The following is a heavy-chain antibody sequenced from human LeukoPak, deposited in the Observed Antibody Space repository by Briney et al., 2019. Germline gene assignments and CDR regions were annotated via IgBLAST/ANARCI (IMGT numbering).Heavy chain of an antibody. V-gene: IGHV3-9*01. D-gene: IGHD4-11*01. Sequence: TGGSLRLSCAASGFAFDDYAMHWVRHAPGKGLEWVSGLTWNSGNIDYADSVKGRFTISRDNAKNSLYLQMNSLRVEDTALYYCAKDLYSNYGPFDYWGQGTLVTVSS. CDR1: GFAFDDYA. CDR3: AKDLYSNYGPFDY. CDR2: LTWNSGNI. J-gene: IGHJ4*02.